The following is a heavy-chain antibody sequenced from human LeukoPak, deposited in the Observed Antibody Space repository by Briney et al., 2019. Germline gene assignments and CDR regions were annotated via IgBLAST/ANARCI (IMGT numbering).Heavy chain of an antibody. Sequence: SETLSLTCAVYGGSFSGYYWSWIRQPPGKGLGWIGEINHSGSTNYNPSLKSRVTISVDTSKNQFSLKLSSVTAADTAVYYCARARVSRGFSYWGQGTLVTVSS. J-gene: IGHJ4*02. CDR3: ARARVSRGFSY. D-gene: IGHD6-13*01. CDR1: GGSFSGYY. CDR2: INHSGST. V-gene: IGHV4-34*01.